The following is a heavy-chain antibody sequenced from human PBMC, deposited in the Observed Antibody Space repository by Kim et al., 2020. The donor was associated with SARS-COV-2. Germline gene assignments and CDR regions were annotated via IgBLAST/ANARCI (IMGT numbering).Heavy chain of an antibody. J-gene: IGHJ4*02. CDR2: ISGSGGST. Sequence: GGSLRLSCAASGFTFSSYAMSWVRQAPGKGLEWVSAISGSGGSTYYADSVKGRFTISRDNSKNTLSLQMNSLRAEDTAVYYCTYCSSTSCYFHSYYFDYWGQGTLVTVSS. CDR1: GFTFSSYA. CDR3: TYCSSTSCYFHSYYFDY. D-gene: IGHD2-2*01. V-gene: IGHV3-23*01.